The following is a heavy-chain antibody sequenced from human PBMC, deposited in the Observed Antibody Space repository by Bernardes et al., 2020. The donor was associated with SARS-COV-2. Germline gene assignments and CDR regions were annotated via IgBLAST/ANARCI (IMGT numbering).Heavy chain of an antibody. J-gene: IGHJ3*02. Sequence: SETLSLTCVVYGGSFSGHHWTWIRQPPGKDLEWIGEINHSGGTNYNPSLKSRVTISLDTSKKQFSLNLNSVTAADTAIYYCARGAYHHGSGTYYNAAFDRWGQGTVVTVSS. CDR3: ARGAYHHGSGTYYNAAFDR. CDR2: INHSGGT. V-gene: IGHV4-34*01. CDR1: GGSFSGHH. D-gene: IGHD3-10*01.